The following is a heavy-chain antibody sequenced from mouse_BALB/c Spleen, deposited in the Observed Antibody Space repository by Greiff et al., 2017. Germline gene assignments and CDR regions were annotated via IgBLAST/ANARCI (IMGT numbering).Heavy chain of an antibody. D-gene: IGHD1-2*01. V-gene: IGHV3-2*02. Sequence: EVKLQESGPGLVKPSQSLSLTCTVTGYSITSDYAWNWIRQFPGNKLEWMGYISYSGSTSYNPSLKSRISITRDTSKNQFFLQLNSVTTEDTATYYCARALRLQMDYWGQGTSVTVSS. CDR2: ISYSGST. J-gene: IGHJ4*01. CDR3: ARALRLQMDY. CDR1: GYSITSDYA.